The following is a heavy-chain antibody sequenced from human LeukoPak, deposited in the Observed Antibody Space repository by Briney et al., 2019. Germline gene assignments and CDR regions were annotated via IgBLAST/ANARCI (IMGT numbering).Heavy chain of an antibody. J-gene: IGHJ4*02. CDR2: IYYSGST. CDR3: ARVTIVPHQYYFDY. D-gene: IGHD3-16*02. Sequence: SETLSLTCTVSGGSISSSSYYWGWIRQPPGKGLEWIGSIYYSGSTYYNPSLKSRVTTSVDTSKNQFSLKLSSVTAADTAVYYCARVTIVPHQYYFDYWGQGTLVTVSS. V-gene: IGHV4-39*07. CDR1: GGSISSSSYY.